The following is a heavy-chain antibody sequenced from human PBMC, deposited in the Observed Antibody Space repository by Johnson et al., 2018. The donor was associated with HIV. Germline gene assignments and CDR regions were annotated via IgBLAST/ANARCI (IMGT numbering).Heavy chain of an antibody. CDR3: ARGVIAARYDAFDI. D-gene: IGHD6-6*01. CDR2: IKQDGGEK. J-gene: IGHJ3*02. Sequence: VKLVESGGGVVQPGRSLRLSCAASGFTFSSYWMTWVRQAPGKGLEWVANIKQDGGEKYYVDSVKGRFTISRDNAENSLYLQMNSLRAEDTAVYYCARGVIAARYDAFDIWGQGTMVTVSS. CDR1: GFTFSSYW. V-gene: IGHV3-7*05.